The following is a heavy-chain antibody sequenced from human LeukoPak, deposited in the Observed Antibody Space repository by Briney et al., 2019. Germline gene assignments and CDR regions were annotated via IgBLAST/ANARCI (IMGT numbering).Heavy chain of an antibody. V-gene: IGHV3-73*01. J-gene: IGHJ3*02. D-gene: IGHD6-19*01. CDR1: GFLFSGSA. Sequence: GGSLRLSCAASGFLFSGSALHWVRQASGKGLEWVGRIRSRANNYATAYAASVEGRFTISRDDSKNSAYLQMNSLKTEDTAVYHCAAETEQWPEGYALDIWRQGTMINVFS. CDR3: AAETEQWPEGYALDI. CDR2: IRSRANNYAT.